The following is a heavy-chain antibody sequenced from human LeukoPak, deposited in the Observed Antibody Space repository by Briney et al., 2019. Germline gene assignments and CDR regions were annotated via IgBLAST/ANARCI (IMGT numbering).Heavy chain of an antibody. CDR2: ISWDGGST. V-gene: IGHV3-43D*03. D-gene: IGHD1-26*01. Sequence: PGGSLRLSCAASGFTFDDYAMHWVRQAPGKGLKWVSLISWDGGSTYYADSVKGRFTISRDNSKNSLYLQMNSLRAEDTALYYCAKGGGYPTRFDYWGQGTLVTVSS. J-gene: IGHJ4*02. CDR1: GFTFDDYA. CDR3: AKGGGYPTRFDY.